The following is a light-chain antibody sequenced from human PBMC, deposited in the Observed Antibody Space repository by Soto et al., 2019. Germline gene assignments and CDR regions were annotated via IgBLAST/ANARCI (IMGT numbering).Light chain of an antibody. V-gene: IGLV6-57*04. Sequence: NFMLTQPRSVSESPGKTVTISCTPTSGNIATNYVQWHQQRPGSAPRSVIYDDNQRPSGVPDRFSGSVDRSSNSASLTISGLKTEDEADYYCQSYYVDNVVFGGGTKLTVL. CDR1: SGNIATNY. J-gene: IGLJ2*01. CDR2: DDN. CDR3: QSYYVDNVV.